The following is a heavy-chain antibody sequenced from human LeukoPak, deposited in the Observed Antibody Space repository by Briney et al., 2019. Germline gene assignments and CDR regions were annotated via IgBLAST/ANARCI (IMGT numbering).Heavy chain of an antibody. CDR1: GYSFTSYS. V-gene: IGHV5-51*01. D-gene: IGHD4-17*01. J-gene: IGHJ4*02. Sequence: GESLKISCKGSGYSFTSYSSGWVRHLPGKGLEWMGIIYPGDSDTRYSPPFQGQVTISADKSIATAYLQWSSLRASDTAMYYCARRRGATVTDFDYWGQGTLVTVSS. CDR3: ARRRGATVTDFDY. CDR2: IYPGDSDT.